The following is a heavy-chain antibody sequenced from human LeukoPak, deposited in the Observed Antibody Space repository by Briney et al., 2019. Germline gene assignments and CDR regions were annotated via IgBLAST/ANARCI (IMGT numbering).Heavy chain of an antibody. CDR3: AKFHSSGWYAY. CDR2: ISGSGGST. D-gene: IGHD6-19*01. CDR1: GFTFSSYA. J-gene: IGHJ4*02. V-gene: IGHV3-23*01. Sequence: GGSLRPSCAASGFTFSSYAMSWVRQAPGKGLEWVSAISGSGGSTYYADSVKGQFTISRDNSKNTLYLQMNSLRAEDTAVYYCAKFHSSGWYAYWGQGTLVTVSS.